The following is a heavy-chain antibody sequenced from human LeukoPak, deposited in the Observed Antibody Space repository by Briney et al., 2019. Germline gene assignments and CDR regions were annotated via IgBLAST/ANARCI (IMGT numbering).Heavy chain of an antibody. CDR1: GFTFSSYA. D-gene: IGHD6-13*01. J-gene: IGHJ4*02. CDR3: AKDGLAAAGSSSCFDY. CDR2: ISGSGGST. V-gene: IGHV3-23*01. Sequence: GRSLRLSCAASGFTFSSYAMSWVRQAPGKGLEWVSAISGSGGSTYYADSVKGRFTISRDNSKNTLYLQMNSLRAEDTAVYYCAKDGLAAAGSSSCFDYWGQGTLVTVSS.